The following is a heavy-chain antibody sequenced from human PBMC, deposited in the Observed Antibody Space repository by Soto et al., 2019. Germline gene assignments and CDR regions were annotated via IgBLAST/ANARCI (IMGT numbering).Heavy chain of an antibody. Sequence: QMQLVQSGAEVKKPGSSVKVSCKASGGTLSSFINYPINWVRQAPGQGLEWMGGIVPNVGTVNYAQKFQGRVTITADKSTGTAYMELSSLRSADTALYYCARRDTSGFLRYFDNWGQGTLVTVSS. CDR1: GGTLSSFINYP. CDR2: IVPNVGTV. J-gene: IGHJ4*02. D-gene: IGHD3-3*01. V-gene: IGHV1-69*06. CDR3: ARRDTSGFLRYFDN.